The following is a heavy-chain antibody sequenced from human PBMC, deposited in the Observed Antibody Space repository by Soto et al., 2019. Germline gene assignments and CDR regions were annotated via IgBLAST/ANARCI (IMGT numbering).Heavy chain of an antibody. CDR1: GGSISSGGYY. J-gene: IGHJ3*02. V-gene: IGHV4-31*03. D-gene: IGHD2-2*01. Sequence: QVQLQESGPGLVKPSQTLSLTCTVSGGSISSGGYYWSWIRQHPGKGLEWIRYIYYSGSTYYNPSLKSRVTISVDTSKNQFSLKLSSVTAADTAVYYCAQVKYCSSTSCYVEAAFDIWGQGTMVTVSS. CDR2: IYYSGST. CDR3: AQVKYCSSTSCYVEAAFDI.